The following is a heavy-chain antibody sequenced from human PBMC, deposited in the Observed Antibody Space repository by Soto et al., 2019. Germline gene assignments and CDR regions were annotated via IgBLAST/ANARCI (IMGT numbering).Heavy chain of an antibody. CDR2: ITSDGKSK. J-gene: IGHJ2*01. CDR1: GFNFSNHW. CDR3: AKDRSVVAAYWYFDL. D-gene: IGHD2-15*01. Sequence: GGSLRLSCAASGFNFSNHWMHWVRQRPAEGLVWVSRITSDGKSKAYAESVKGRFAISRDNAKNTLYLQMNGLTAEDTAVYYCAKDRSVVAAYWYFDLWGRGTLVTVSS. V-gene: IGHV3-74*01.